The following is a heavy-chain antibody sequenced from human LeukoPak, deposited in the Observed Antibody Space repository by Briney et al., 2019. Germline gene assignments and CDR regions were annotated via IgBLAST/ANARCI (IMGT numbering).Heavy chain of an antibody. J-gene: IGHJ5*02. V-gene: IGHV1-69*05. D-gene: IGHD3-22*01. CDR2: IIPIFGTA. Sequence: GASVKVSCKASGYTFTSYGISWVRQAPGQGLEWMGGIIPIFGTANYAQKFQGRVTITTDESTSTAYMELSSLRSEDTAVYYCARAQYYYDSSGYSWFDPWGQGTLVTVSS. CDR1: GYTFTSYG. CDR3: ARAQYYYDSSGYSWFDP.